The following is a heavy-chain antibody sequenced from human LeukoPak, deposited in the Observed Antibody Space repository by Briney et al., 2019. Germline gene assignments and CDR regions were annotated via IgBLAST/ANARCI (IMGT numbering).Heavy chain of an antibody. D-gene: IGHD3-9*01. CDR2: ISAYNGNT. CDR1: GYTFTSYG. Sequence: GASVKVSCKASGYTFTSYGISWVRQAPGQGLEWMGWISAYNGNTNYAQKLQGRVTMTTDTSTSTAYMELRSLRSDDTAVYYCARVGEFDWSLRDAFDIWGQGTMVTVSS. V-gene: IGHV1-18*01. J-gene: IGHJ3*02. CDR3: ARVGEFDWSLRDAFDI.